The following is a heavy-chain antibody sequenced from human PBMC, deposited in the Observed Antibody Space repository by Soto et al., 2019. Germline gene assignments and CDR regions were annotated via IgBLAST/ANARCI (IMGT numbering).Heavy chain of an antibody. V-gene: IGHV1-58*01. CDR3: AATYYYDSSGYNYYYYGMDV. CDR2: IVVGSDNT. Sequence: QMQLVQSGPEVKKPGTSVKVSCKASGFTFTSSAVQWVRQARGQRLEWIGWIVVGSDNTNYAQKFQERVTITRDMSTSTAYMELSSLRSEDTAVYYCAATYYYDSSGYNYYYYGMDVWGQGTTVTVSS. CDR1: GFTFTSSA. J-gene: IGHJ6*02. D-gene: IGHD3-22*01.